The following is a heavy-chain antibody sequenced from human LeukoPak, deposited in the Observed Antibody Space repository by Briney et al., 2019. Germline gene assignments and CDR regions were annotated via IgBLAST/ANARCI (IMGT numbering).Heavy chain of an antibody. CDR2: IIPILGIA. V-gene: IGHV1-69*04. D-gene: IGHD2-21*02. Sequence: ASVKVSCKASGGTFSSYAISWVRQAPGQGLEWMGRIIPILGIANYAQKFQGRVTITADKSTSTAYMELSSLRSEDTAVYYCARGRRDCSGDCYVAFDIWGQGTMVTVSS. CDR3: ARGRRDCSGDCYVAFDI. CDR1: GGTFSSYA. J-gene: IGHJ3*02.